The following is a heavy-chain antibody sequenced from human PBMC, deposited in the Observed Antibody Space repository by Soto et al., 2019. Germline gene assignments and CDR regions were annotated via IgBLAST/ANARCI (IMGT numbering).Heavy chain of an antibody. CDR1: GGSIISGGYY. D-gene: IGHD3-10*01. CDR3: ARDTGSYGSGRYYVDY. V-gene: IGHV4-31*03. Sequence: SETLSLTCTFSGGSIISGGYYRSGSRQHPGKGLEWIGYIYYSGSTYYTPSLKSRVTISVDTSKNQFSLKLSSVTAADTAVYYCARDTGSYGSGRYYVDYWGQGTLVTVSS. CDR2: IYYSGST. J-gene: IGHJ4*02.